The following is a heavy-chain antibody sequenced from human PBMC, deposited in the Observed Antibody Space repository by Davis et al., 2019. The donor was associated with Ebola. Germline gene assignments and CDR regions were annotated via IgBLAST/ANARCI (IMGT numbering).Heavy chain of an antibody. CDR3: TRLVRRGLLRMDV. Sequence: GESLKISCAASGFTVSSNYMSWVRQAPGKGLEWVSVIYSGGSTYYADSVKGRFTISRDNSKNTLYLQMNSLKTEDTAVYYCTRLVRRGLLRMDVWGQGTTVTVSS. CDR1: GFTVSSNY. J-gene: IGHJ6*02. D-gene: IGHD6-13*01. V-gene: IGHV3-66*01. CDR2: IYSGGST.